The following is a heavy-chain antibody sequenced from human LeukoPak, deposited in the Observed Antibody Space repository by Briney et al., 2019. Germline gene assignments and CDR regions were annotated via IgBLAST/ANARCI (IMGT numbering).Heavy chain of an antibody. J-gene: IGHJ6*03. CDR3: ARHLAYYDFWSGSPYYYYYMDV. CDR2: IYPGDSDT. V-gene: IGHV5-51*01. D-gene: IGHD3-3*01. Sequence: GASLKISCKGSGYSFTSYWSGWGRQMPGKGLEWMGIIYPGDSDTSYSPSFQGQVTISADKSISTAYLQWSSLKASDTAMYYCARHLAYYDFWSGSPYYYYYMDVWGKGTTVTVSS. CDR1: GYSFTSYW.